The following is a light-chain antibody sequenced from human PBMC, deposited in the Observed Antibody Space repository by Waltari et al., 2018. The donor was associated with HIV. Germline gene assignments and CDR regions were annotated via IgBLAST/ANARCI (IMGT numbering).Light chain of an antibody. CDR3: QAWDSNTVV. V-gene: IGLV3-1*01. J-gene: IGLJ2*01. CDR1: KLGDKY. Sequence: SYELTQPPSVSVSPGQTASISCSGDKLGDKYASWYQQRPGQSPIVVIHQDTKRPSGSPELFSGANSGNTATLTVSGTQAMDEADYYCQAWDSNTVVFGGGTKLTVL. CDR2: QDT.